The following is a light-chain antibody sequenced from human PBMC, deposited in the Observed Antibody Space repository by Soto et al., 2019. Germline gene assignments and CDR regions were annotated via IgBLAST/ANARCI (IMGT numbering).Light chain of an antibody. CDR1: QSIRNW. CDR2: DAS. J-gene: IGKJ1*01. Sequence: DIQMTQSPTTLSSYLLDIVTITCRASQSIRNWLAGYQQKPGKVPKLLIYDASSLASGVPSRFSGSGSGTEFTLTISSLQPDDFASFYCQEYNSYTWTFGQGTKVDI. V-gene: IGKV1-5*01. CDR3: QEYNSYTWT.